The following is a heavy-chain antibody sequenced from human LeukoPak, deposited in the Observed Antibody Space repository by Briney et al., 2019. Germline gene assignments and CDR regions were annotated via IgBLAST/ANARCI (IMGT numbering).Heavy chain of an antibody. D-gene: IGHD2-21*02. V-gene: IGHV3-30*19. CDR3: ARDTIRIKDVVVTAIGELDY. CDR2: ISYDGSNK. Sequence: PGGSLRLSCAASGFTFSSYGMHWVRQAPGKGLEWVAVISYDGSNKYYADSVKGRFTISRDNSKNTLYLQMNSLRVEDTAVYYCARDTIRIKDVVVTAIGELDYWGQGTLVTVSS. CDR1: GFTFSSYG. J-gene: IGHJ4*02.